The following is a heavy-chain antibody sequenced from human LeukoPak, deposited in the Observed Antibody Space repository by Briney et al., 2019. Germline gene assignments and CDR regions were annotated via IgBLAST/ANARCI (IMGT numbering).Heavy chain of an antibody. V-gene: IGHV4-34*01. CDR1: GGSISGYY. Sequence: PSETLSLTCTVSGGSISGYYWSWIRQPPGKGLEWIGEINHSGSTNYNPSLKSRVTISVDTSKNQFSLKLSSVTAADTAVYYCARGHDLAYCGGDCYSPFDYWGQETLVTVSS. CDR3: ARGHDLAYCGGDCYSPFDY. CDR2: INHSGST. D-gene: IGHD2-21*02. J-gene: IGHJ4*02.